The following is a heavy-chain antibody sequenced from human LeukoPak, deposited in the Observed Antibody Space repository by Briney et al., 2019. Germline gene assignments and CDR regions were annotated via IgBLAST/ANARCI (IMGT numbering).Heavy chain of an antibody. D-gene: IGHD1-26*01. CDR3: ARASGSYGRDFDY. Sequence: GGSLRLSCAASGFTFSSYWMSWVRQAPGKGLEWVANIKQDGSEKYYVDSVKGRFTIPRDNAKNSLYLQMNSLRAEDTAVYYCARASGSYGRDFDYWGQGTLVTVSS. V-gene: IGHV3-7*01. CDR2: IKQDGSEK. J-gene: IGHJ4*02. CDR1: GFTFSSYW.